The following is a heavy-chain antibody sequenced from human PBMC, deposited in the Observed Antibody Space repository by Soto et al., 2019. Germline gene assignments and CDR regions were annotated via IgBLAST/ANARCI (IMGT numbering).Heavy chain of an antibody. J-gene: IGHJ4*02. Sequence: ASVKVSCKASGRTFTSYGISWVRQAPGQGLEWMGWISAYNGNTNYAQKLQGRVTMTTDTSTSTAYMELRSLRSDDTAVYYCARVHEAYCSGGSCYPYYFDYWGQGTLVTSPQ. CDR2: ISAYNGNT. V-gene: IGHV1-18*01. CDR3: ARVHEAYCSGGSCYPYYFDY. D-gene: IGHD2-15*01. CDR1: GRTFTSYG.